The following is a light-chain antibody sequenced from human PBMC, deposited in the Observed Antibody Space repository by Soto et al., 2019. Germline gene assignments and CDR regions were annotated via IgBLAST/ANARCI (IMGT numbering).Light chain of an antibody. CDR3: QPHNSYPRT. J-gene: IGKJ1*01. CDR1: QGISNY. Sequence: DIQMTQSPSAMSASVGDRVTITCRASQGISNYLAWFQQKPWKVPKRLIYAASSLQSGVPSRFSGSGSGTELTLTSSSLKPEDCAKYYCQPHNSYPRTFGQGTKVEIK. V-gene: IGKV1-17*03. CDR2: AAS.